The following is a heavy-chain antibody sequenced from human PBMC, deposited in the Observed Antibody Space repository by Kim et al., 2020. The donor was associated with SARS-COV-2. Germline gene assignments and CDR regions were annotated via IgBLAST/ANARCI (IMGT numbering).Heavy chain of an antibody. V-gene: IGHV3-23*03. CDR3: ATGGRGVIIENSFDY. J-gene: IGHJ4*02. D-gene: IGHD3-10*01. Sequence: DSVKGRFTISRDNSKNTLYLQVNSLRAEDTAVYYCATGGRGVIIENSFDYWGQGTLVTVSS.